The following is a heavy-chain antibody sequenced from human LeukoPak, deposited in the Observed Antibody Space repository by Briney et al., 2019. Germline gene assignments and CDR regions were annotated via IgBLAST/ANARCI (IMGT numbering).Heavy chain of an antibody. CDR1: GFTFSSHG. J-gene: IGHJ4*02. V-gene: IGHV3-23*01. D-gene: IGHD2-8*01. CDR3: ARGVNGASCDY. CDR2: ISGSGGST. Sequence: PGGSLRLSCAASGFTFSSHGMNWVRQAPGKGLEWVSGISGSGGSTYYADSVKGRFTISRDNSKNTLYLQMNSLRAEDTAVYYCARGVNGASCDYWGQGTLVTVSS.